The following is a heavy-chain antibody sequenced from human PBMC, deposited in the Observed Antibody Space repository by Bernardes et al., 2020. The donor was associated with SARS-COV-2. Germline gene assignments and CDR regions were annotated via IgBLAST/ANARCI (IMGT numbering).Heavy chain of an antibody. CDR1: GGTFSSYA. D-gene: IGHD3-22*01. CDR2: IIPIFGTA. Sequence: SVKVSCKASGGTFSSYAIIWVRQAPGQGLEWMGGIIPIFGTANYAQKFQGRVTITADKSTSTAYMELSSLRSEDTAVYYCARVGSDSSGLLDYWGQGTLVTVSS. V-gene: IGHV1-69*06. CDR3: ARVGSDSSGLLDY. J-gene: IGHJ4*02.